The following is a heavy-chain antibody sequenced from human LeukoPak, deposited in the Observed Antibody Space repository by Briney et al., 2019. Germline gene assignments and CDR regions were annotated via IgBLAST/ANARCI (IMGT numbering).Heavy chain of an antibody. D-gene: IGHD5-18*01. CDR3: VRHVEGYLYSYGAVLLGPFDY. V-gene: IGHV4-39*01. J-gene: IGHJ4*02. Sequence: KTSETLSLTCTVSGGSISSSSYYWGWIRQPPGKGLEWIGSIYYSGSTYYNPSLKSRVTISVDTSKNQFSLNLGSVTAADTAVYYCVRHVEGYLYSYGAVLLGPFDYWGQGTLVTVSS. CDR2: IYYSGST. CDR1: GGSISSSSYY.